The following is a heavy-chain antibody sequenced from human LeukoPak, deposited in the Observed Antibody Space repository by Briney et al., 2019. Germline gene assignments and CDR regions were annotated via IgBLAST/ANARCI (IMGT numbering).Heavy chain of an antibody. Sequence: PSETLSLTCTVSGGSISSSSYYWGWIRQPPGKGLEWIGRIYYSGSTYYNPSLTSRVTICVDTSKNQFSAKLSSLTAPDTAVYYCARHYSSSWSHIDAWGQGTLVTVSS. CDR2: IYYSGST. CDR1: GGSISSSSYY. D-gene: IGHD6-13*01. J-gene: IGHJ5*02. V-gene: IGHV4-39*01. CDR3: ARHYSSSWSHIDA.